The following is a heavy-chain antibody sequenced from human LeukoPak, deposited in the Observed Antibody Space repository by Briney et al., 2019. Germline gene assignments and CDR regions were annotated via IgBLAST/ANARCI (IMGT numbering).Heavy chain of an antibody. CDR2: IYTSGST. CDR1: GGSISSGSYY. CDR3: ARPLGSYYRSNWFDP. J-gene: IGHJ5*02. V-gene: IGHV4-61*02. D-gene: IGHD1-26*01. Sequence: SETLSLTCTVSGGSISSGSYYWSWVRQPAGKGLEWIGRIYTSGSTNYNPSLKSRVTISVDTSKNQFSLKLTSVTAADTAVYYCARPLGSYYRSNWFDPWGQGTQVTVSS.